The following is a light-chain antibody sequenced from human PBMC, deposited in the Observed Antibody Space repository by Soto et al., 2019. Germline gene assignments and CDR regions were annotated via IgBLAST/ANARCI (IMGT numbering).Light chain of an antibody. V-gene: IGLV1-40*01. CDR1: SSNIGAGYD. J-gene: IGLJ3*02. CDR3: QSYDSSLSGSRV. CDR2: GNS. Sequence: QSVLTQPPSVSGATGQRVTISCTGSSSNIGAGYDVHWYQQPPGTAPKLLIYGNSNRPSGVPDRFSGSKSGTSASLAITGLQAEDEADYYCQSYDSSLSGSRVFGGGTKLTVL.